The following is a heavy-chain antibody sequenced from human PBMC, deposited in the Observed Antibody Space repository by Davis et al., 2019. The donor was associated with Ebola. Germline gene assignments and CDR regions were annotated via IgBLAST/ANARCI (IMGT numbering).Heavy chain of an antibody. CDR3: ARGGPWLVRERGLNFDY. CDR1: GGTFSSYA. CDR2: IIPIFGTA. D-gene: IGHD6-19*01. J-gene: IGHJ4*02. V-gene: IGHV1-69*05. Sequence: SVKVSCKASGGTFSSYAISWVRQAPGQGLEWMGEIIPIFGTANYAQKFQGRVIMTRDTSKSTVYMELSSLTSDDTAVYFCARGGPWLVRERGLNFDYWGQGTLITVSS.